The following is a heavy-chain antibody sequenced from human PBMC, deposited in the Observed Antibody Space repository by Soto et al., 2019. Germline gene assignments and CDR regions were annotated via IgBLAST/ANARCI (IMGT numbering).Heavy chain of an antibody. J-gene: IGHJ4*02. CDR3: ARVSAPEYDYDILTGQFVSGPYFDY. D-gene: IGHD3-9*01. CDR2: INPSGGST. CDR1: GYTFTSYY. V-gene: IGHV1-46*03. Sequence: GASVKVSCKASGYTFTSYYMHWVRQAPGQGLEWMGIINPSGGSTSYAQKIQGRVTMTRDTSTSTVYMELSSLRSEDTAVYYCARVSAPEYDYDILTGQFVSGPYFDYWGQGTLVTVSS.